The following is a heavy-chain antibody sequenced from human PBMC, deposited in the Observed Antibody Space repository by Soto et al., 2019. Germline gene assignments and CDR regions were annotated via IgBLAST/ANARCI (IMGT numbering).Heavy chain of an antibody. CDR2: IYHSGST. CDR1: GYSISSGYY. D-gene: IGHD3-9*01. CDR3: ARYDILTGYLFGLDY. Sequence: ATETLSLTCAGSGYSISSGYYWGWIRQPPGKGLEWIGSIYHSGSTYYNPSLKSRVTISVDTSKNQFSLKLSSVTAADTAVYYCARYDILTGYLFGLDYWGQGTLVTVSS. V-gene: IGHV4-38-2*01. J-gene: IGHJ4*02.